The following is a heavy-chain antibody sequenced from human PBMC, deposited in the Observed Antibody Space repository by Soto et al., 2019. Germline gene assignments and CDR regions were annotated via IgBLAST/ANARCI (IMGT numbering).Heavy chain of an antibody. CDR2: INHSGGT. D-gene: IGHD6-19*01. J-gene: IGHJ5*02. CDR1: GGSFSGYY. Sequence: SETLSLTCAVYGGSFSGYYWSWIRQPPGKGLEWIGEINHSGGTNYNPSLKSRVTISVDTSKNQFSLKLSSVTAADTAVYYCARGLGGWYGDWFDPWGQGTLVTVSS. CDR3: ARGLGGWYGDWFDP. V-gene: IGHV4-34*01.